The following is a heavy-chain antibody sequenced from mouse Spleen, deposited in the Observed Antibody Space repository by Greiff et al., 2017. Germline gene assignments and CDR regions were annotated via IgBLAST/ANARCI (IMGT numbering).Heavy chain of an antibody. D-gene: IGHD1-1*01. CDR3: ARDYYDGSPHYYAMDY. J-gene: IGHJ4*01. CDR2: IEPANGNT. CDR1: GFNIKNTY. Sequence: VQLQQSVAELVRPGASVKLSCTASGFNIKNTYMHWVKQRPEQGLEWIGRIEPANGNTKYAPKFQGKATITADTSSNTAYLQLSSLTSEDTAIYYCARDYYDGSPHYYAMDYWGQGTSVTVSS. V-gene: IGHV14-3*01.